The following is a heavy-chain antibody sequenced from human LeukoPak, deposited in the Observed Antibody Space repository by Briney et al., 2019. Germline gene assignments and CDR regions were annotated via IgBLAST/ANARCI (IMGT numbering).Heavy chain of an antibody. CDR1: GYTFTSYY. CDR2: INPSGGST. J-gene: IGHJ5*02. CDR3: ARGESLRGNPYNWFDP. V-gene: IGHV1-46*01. Sequence: ASVKVSCKASGYTFTSYYMHWVRQAPGQGLEWMGIINPSGGSTSYAQKFQGRVTMTRDTSTSTVYMELSSLRSEDTAVYYCARGESLRGNPYNWFDPWGQGTLVTVSS. D-gene: IGHD1-14*01.